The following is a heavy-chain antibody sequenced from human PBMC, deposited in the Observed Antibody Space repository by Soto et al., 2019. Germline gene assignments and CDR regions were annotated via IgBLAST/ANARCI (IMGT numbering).Heavy chain of an antibody. V-gene: IGHV3-30-3*01. J-gene: IGHJ4*02. Sequence: QLVESGGGVVQPERSLKLSYTASNFVFSVYSLHWVRQAPGKGLEWVALISYDGGNKYYADSVKGRFTISRDNSKNTLYLQMNSLRREDTAVYYCARDKDQYDFWGGTLDSWGQGTLVTVSS. CDR2: ISYDGGNK. CDR1: NFVFSVYS. CDR3: ARDKDQYDFWGGTLDS. D-gene: IGHD3-3*01.